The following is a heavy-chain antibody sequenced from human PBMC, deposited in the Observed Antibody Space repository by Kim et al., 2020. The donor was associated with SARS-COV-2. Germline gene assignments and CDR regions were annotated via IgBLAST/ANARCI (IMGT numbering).Heavy chain of an antibody. Sequence: ASVKVSCKASGYTFTSYAMNWVRQAPGQGLEWMGWINTNTGNPTYAQGFTGRFVFSLDTSVSTAYLQISSLKAEDTAVYYCARGSGSTVSYYYYGMDVWGQGTTVTVSS. D-gene: IGHD6-19*01. CDR1: GYTFTSYA. V-gene: IGHV7-4-1*02. CDR3: ARGSGSTVSYYYYGMDV. CDR2: INTNTGNP. J-gene: IGHJ6*02.